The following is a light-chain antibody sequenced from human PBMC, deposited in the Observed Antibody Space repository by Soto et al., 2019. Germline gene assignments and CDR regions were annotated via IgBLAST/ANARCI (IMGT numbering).Light chain of an antibody. CDR1: HSINNY. J-gene: IGKJ2*01. V-gene: IGKV1-39*01. CDR2: AAS. Sequence: IQMTQSPSSLSASVGDRVIITCRSDHSINNYLNWYQQRPGKVPKLLIYAASTLQSGVPSRFSGSGSGRVFTLTSNSLKPEDFATYYCQQSYSTLGTFGRGTRVEI. CDR3: QQSYSTLGT.